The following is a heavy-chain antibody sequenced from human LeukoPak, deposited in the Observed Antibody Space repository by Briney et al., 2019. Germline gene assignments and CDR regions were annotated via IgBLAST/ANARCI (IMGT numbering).Heavy chain of an antibody. Sequence: GASVKVSCKASGGTFNSYALSWVRQAPGQGLEWMGIINPSDGSTSYAQKFQGRVTMTRDTSASTVYMELSSLRSEDTAVYYCARGGYYDFWSGFHQSYGFDIWGQGTMVTVSS. CDR3: ARGGYYDFWSGFHQSYGFDI. CDR1: GGTFNSYA. CDR2: INPSDGST. J-gene: IGHJ3*02. V-gene: IGHV1-46*02. D-gene: IGHD3-3*01.